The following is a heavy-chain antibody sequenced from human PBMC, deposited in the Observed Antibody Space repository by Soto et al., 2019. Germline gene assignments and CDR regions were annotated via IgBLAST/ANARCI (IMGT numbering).Heavy chain of an antibody. D-gene: IGHD3-16*01. J-gene: IGHJ4*02. V-gene: IGHV4-39*01. CDR1: GGSVSSSDYY. Sequence: QLQLQASGPGLVKPSETLSLTCTVSGGSVSSSDYYWGWIRQPPGEGLEWIGNIYYSGSTYYNPSLKSRVTISVDTSKNQFSLKLISVTAADTAVYSCARRKGGSANVDYWGQGTLVTVSS. CDR2: IYYSGST. CDR3: ARRKGGSANVDY.